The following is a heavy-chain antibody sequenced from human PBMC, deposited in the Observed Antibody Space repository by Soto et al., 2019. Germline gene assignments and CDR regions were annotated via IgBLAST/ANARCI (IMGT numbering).Heavy chain of an antibody. D-gene: IGHD3-3*01. CDR2: ISYDGSNK. J-gene: IGHJ5*02. V-gene: IGHV3-30-3*01. CDR1: GFTFSSYA. Sequence: QVQLVESGGGVVQPGRSLRLSCAASGFTFSSYAMHWVRQAPGKGLEWVAVISYDGSNKYYADSVKGRFTISRDNSKNTLYLQMNSLRAEDTAVYYCARGGYDFWSGYSTDARGRFDPWGQGTLVTVSS. CDR3: ARGGYDFWSGYSTDARGRFDP.